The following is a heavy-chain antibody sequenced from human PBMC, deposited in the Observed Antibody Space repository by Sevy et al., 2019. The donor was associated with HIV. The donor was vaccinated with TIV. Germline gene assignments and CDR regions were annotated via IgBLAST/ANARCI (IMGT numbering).Heavy chain of an antibody. J-gene: IGHJ5*02. V-gene: IGHV4-61*01. Sequence: SETLSLTCRVSGGSVNSGYYHWSWIRQPPGKGLEWIGQTYDAGRINYNPSLGGRVTISIDTPNNQFSLRLTSVTAADTALYYCAGYIVGGGGRGSWGQGTLVTVSS. D-gene: IGHD1-26*01. CDR1: GGSVNSGYYH. CDR3: AGYIVGGGGRGS. CDR2: TYDAGRI.